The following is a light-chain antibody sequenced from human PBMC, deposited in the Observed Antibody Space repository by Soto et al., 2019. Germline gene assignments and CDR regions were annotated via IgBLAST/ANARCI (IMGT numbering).Light chain of an antibody. Sequence: QSALTQPASVSGSPGQSITISCTGTSSDVGSYNLVSWDQQHPGKAPKLMIYEGSKRPSGVSNRFSGSKSGNTASLTISGLQAEYEADYYCCSYAGSSTWVFGGGTKLTVL. CDR1: SSDVGSYNL. V-gene: IGLV2-23*01. CDR2: EGS. CDR3: CSYAGSSTWV. J-gene: IGLJ3*02.